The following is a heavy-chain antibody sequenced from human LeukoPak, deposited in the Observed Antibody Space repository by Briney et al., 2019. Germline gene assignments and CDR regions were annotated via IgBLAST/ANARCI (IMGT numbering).Heavy chain of an antibody. Sequence: GGTLRLSCAASGFTFSSYGMSWVRQAPGKGLEWVSSISSSSSYIYYADSVKGRFTISRDNAKNSLYLQMNSLRAEDTAVYYCAREVLYSGSPGYWGQGTLVTVSS. V-gene: IGHV3-21*01. CDR1: GFTFSSYG. J-gene: IGHJ4*02. D-gene: IGHD1-26*01. CDR2: ISSSSSYI. CDR3: AREVLYSGSPGY.